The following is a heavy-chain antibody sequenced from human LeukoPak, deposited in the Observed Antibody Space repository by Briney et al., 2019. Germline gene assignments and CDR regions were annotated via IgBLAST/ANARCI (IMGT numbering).Heavy chain of an antibody. J-gene: IGHJ3*02. CDR3: ARGSGPPVDAFDI. V-gene: IGHV3-21*01. D-gene: IGHD1-26*01. CDR1: GFTFSSYS. CDR2: ISSSSSYI. Sequence: PGGSLRLSCAASGFTFSSYSMNWVRQAPGKGLEWVSSISSSSSYIYYADSVKGRFTISRDNAKTSLYLQMNSLRAEDTAVYYCARGSGPPVDAFDIWGQGTMVTVSS.